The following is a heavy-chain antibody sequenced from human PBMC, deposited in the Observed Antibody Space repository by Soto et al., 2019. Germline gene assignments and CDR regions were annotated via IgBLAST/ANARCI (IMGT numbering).Heavy chain of an antibody. V-gene: IGHV3-33*01. CDR2: IWYDGSNK. J-gene: IGHJ4*02. Sequence: QVQLVESGGGVVQPGRSLRLSCAASGFTFSSYGMHWVRQAPGKGLEWVAVIWYDGSNKYYADSLKGRFTISRDNSKNTLYLQMNSLRAEDTAVYYCARVRDGTTGYFDYWGQGTLVTVSS. CDR1: GFTFSSYG. D-gene: IGHD1-1*01. CDR3: ARVRDGTTGYFDY.